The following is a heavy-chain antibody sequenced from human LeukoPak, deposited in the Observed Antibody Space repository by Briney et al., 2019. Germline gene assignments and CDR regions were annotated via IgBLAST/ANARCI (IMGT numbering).Heavy chain of an antibody. CDR2: INPNSGST. Sequence: ASVKVSCKASGYTFTRYDIHWVRQANGRGLEWMGWINPNSGSTGNSQKFRGRVTFTTDTSISAAYLELSSLKSEDTALYYCARGRSGTHLLAEFDYWGQGTLVIASS. D-gene: IGHD1-26*01. V-gene: IGHV1-8*03. J-gene: IGHJ4*02. CDR3: ARGRSGTHLLAEFDY. CDR1: GYTFTRYD.